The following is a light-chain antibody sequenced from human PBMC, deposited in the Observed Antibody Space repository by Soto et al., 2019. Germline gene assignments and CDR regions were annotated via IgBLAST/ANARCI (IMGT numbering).Light chain of an antibody. Sequence: QSVLTQPPSVSGAPGQRVTISCTGSSSNIGAGYDVHWYQQLPGTAPKLLIYGNSNRPSGVPDRFSGSKSGTSASLAITGLQAEDEADYYCQSYDSSLGRVFGGGTQLTVL. J-gene: IGLJ2*01. CDR2: GNS. CDR1: SSNIGAGYD. CDR3: QSYDSSLGRV. V-gene: IGLV1-40*01.